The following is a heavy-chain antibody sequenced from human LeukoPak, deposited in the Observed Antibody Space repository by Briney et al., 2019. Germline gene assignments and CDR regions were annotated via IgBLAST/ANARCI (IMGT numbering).Heavy chain of an antibody. CDR1: GGSISSSGYY. CDR3: ARHAEAGTTSCPLGY. V-gene: IGHV4-39*01. D-gene: IGHD2-2*01. Sequence: SETLSLTCTVSGGSISSSGYYWGWIRQPPGKGLEWIGSINYSGSTYHNPSLKSRVTISVDTSKNQFSLKVSSVTAADTAAYYCARHAEAGTTSCPLGYWGQGTLVTVSS. J-gene: IGHJ4*02. CDR2: INYSGST.